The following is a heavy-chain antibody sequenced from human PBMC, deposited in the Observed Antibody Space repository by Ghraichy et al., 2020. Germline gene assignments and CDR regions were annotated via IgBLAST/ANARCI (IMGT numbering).Heavy chain of an antibody. CDR1: GFTFHDYT. J-gene: IGHJ4*02. D-gene: IGHD5-12*01. V-gene: IGHV3-43*01. CDR3: AKDTPGYPGKALID. CDR2: AAGTT. Sequence: GGSLRLSCEASGFTFHDYTMHWVRLAPGKGLEWVSLAAGTTHYADSVKGRFTVSRDNSKNSLYLQMTSLRSEDTALYYCAKDTPGYPGKALIDWGRGTLVTVSS.